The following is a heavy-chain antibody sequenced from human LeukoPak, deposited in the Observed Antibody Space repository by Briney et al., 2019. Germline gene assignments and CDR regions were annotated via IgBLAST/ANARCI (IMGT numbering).Heavy chain of an antibody. D-gene: IGHD4-17*01. CDR1: GGSISSGGYY. V-gene: IGHV4-61*08. CDR3: ARDRRYGDYDGQPPQNWFDP. CDR2: IYYSGST. Sequence: KPSETLSLTCTVSGGSISSGGYYWSWIRQHPGKGLEWIGYIYYSGSTYYNPSLKSRVTISVDTSKDQFSLKLSSVTAADTAVYYCARDRRYGDYDGQPPQNWFDPWGQGTLVTVSS. J-gene: IGHJ5*02.